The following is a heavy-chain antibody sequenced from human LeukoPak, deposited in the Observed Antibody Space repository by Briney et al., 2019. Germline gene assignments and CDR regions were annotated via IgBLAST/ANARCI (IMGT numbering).Heavy chain of an antibody. V-gene: IGHV3-48*03. CDR1: GFTFSSYE. Sequence: GGSLRLTCAASGFTFSSYEMNWVRQAPGKGLEWVSYISSSGSTTHYADSEKGRFTISRDNAKKSLYLQMNSLRAEDTAVYYCARDNYDSSGYYFDWGQGTLVTVSS. CDR3: ARDNYDSSGYYFD. J-gene: IGHJ4*02. D-gene: IGHD3-22*01. CDR2: ISSSGSTT.